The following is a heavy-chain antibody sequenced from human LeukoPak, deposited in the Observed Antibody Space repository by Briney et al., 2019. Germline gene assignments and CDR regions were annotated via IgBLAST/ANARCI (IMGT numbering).Heavy chain of an antibody. CDR1: GFTFSNYW. CDR3: ARDLHSGSYRWGGIDY. D-gene: IGHD1-26*01. J-gene: IGHJ4*02. CDR2: INTDGSST. V-gene: IGHV3-74*01. Sequence: GGSLRLSCAASGFTFSNYWMHWVRQAPGKGLVWVSRINTDGSSTSYADSVKGRFTISRDNAKNTLYLQMNSLRAEDTAVYYCARDLHSGSYRWGGIDYWGQGTLVTVSS.